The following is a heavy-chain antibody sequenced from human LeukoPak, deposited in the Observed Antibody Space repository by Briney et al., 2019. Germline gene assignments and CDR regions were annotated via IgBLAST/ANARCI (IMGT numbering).Heavy chain of an antibody. CDR2: INSDGST. J-gene: IGHJ3*02. Sequence: GGSLRLSCAASGFTVSNNFMSWVRQAPGKGLQWVSVINSDGSTYYADSVKGRFTISRDNSKNTLYLQMNSLRAEDTAVYYCARGHLGNWDGFDIWGQGTMVTVSS. CDR1: GFTVSNNF. V-gene: IGHV3-66*01. CDR3: ARGHLGNWDGFDI. D-gene: IGHD7-27*01.